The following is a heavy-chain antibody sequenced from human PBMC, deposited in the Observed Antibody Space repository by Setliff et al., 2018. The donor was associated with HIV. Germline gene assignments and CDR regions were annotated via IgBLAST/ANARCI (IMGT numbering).Heavy chain of an antibody. CDR1: GVTFNTYA. D-gene: IGHD3-22*01. CDR3: ATYHYYDSSAYYVDLYYFEY. Sequence: ASVKVSCKTSGVTFNTYAFSWVRQAPGQGLEWMGWINPGNGNTQYSQKFRSRITLTINKSANVAYMELASLKSEDTAVYYCATYHYYDSSAYYVDLYYFEYWGQGTLVTVSS. J-gene: IGHJ4*02. CDR2: INPGNGNT. V-gene: IGHV1-3*01.